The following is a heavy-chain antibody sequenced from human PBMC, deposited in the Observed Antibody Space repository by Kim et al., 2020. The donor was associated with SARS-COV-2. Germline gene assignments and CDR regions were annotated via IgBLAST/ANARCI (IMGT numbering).Heavy chain of an antibody. V-gene: IGHV3-74*01. D-gene: IGHD3-22*01. CDR3: ARRYYDSRGYYYFDS. Sequence: GGSLRLSCAASGFTFRTYWMHWVRQAPVKGLVWVSRTNGDGSTTNYADSVKGRFTISRDNAKNTLYLQLNRLRAEDTAIYYCARRYYDSRGYYYFDSWGQGTLVTVSS. CDR1: GFTFRTYW. CDR2: TNGDGSTT. J-gene: IGHJ4*02.